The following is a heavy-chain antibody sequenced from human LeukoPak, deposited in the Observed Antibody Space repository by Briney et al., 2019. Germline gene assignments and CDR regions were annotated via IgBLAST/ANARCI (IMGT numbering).Heavy chain of an antibody. Sequence: PGGSLRLSCAGSGFTFNRYAMSWVRQAPGKGLEWVSAISGSGGSTYYADSVKGRFTISRDNSKNTLYLQMSSLRADDTAVYYCTKTSGPAILEWSSPRGQGTLVTVSS. CDR1: GFTFNRYA. CDR3: TKTSGPAILEWSSP. CDR2: ISGSGGST. J-gene: IGHJ5*02. D-gene: IGHD3-3*02. V-gene: IGHV3-23*01.